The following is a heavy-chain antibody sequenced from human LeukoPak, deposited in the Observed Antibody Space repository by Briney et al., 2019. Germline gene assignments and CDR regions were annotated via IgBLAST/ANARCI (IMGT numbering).Heavy chain of an antibody. Sequence: VKVSCKASGGTFSSYAISWVRQAPGQGLEWMGGIIPIFGTANYAQKFQGRVTITADESTGTAYMELSSLRSEDTAVYYCVRDGRMATVTYWGQGTLVTVSS. CDR1: GGTFSSYA. V-gene: IGHV1-69*01. CDR3: VRDGRMATVTY. J-gene: IGHJ4*02. D-gene: IGHD4-17*01. CDR2: IIPIFGTA.